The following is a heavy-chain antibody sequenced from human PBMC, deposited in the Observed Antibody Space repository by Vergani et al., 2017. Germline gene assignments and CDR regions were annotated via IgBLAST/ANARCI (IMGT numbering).Heavy chain of an antibody. Sequence: QVQLQESGPGLVKPSETLSLTCTVSGGSISSCYWSWIRQPPGKGLEWFGYIYYSGRTNYNHSLKSRVTISVDTSKNQFALKLSSVTAADTAVYYCARGCIAARPYYLYYFMDVWGKGTTVTVSS. CDR2: IYYSGRT. CDR3: ARGCIAARPYYLYYFMDV. J-gene: IGHJ6*03. CDR1: GGSISSCY. V-gene: IGHV4-59*01. D-gene: IGHD6-6*01.